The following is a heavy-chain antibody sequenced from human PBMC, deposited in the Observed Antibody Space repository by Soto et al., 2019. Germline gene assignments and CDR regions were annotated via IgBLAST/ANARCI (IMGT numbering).Heavy chain of an antibody. CDR3: ARITGEFDY. V-gene: IGHV1-18*01. CDR1: VYTFPRYG. J-gene: IGHJ4*02. D-gene: IGHD7-27*01. CDR2: ISAYNSNT. Sequence: ASVKVSCKPSVYTFPRYGISWLRQAPGQRLEWMGWISAYNSNTNYAQKLQGRVSMTTDTSTSTAYMELRSLRSDDTAVYYCARITGEFDYWGQGTLVTVSS.